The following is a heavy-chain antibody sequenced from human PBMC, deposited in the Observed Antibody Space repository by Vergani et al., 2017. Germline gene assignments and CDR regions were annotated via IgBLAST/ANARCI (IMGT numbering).Heavy chain of an antibody. CDR1: GGSFSDYY. CDR2: VNHGGST. V-gene: IGHV4-34*09. Sequence: QVKLQESGPGLVKPSQTLSLTCGVSGGSFSDYYWSWIRQAPGMGLEWIGEVNHGGSTNYNPSLKSRVSISVDTSKNQFSLQLTSVTAADSALYFCASIARAPTRRNPPPDYWGQGILVTVSS. CDR3: ASIARAPTRRNPPPDY. D-gene: IGHD3-16*02. J-gene: IGHJ4*02.